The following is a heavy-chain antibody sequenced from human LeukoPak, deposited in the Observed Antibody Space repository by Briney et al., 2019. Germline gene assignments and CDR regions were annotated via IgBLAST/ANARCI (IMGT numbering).Heavy chain of an antibody. J-gene: IGHJ4*02. CDR3: ARDRTYGGNSGFDY. CDR2: IYTTGST. V-gene: IGHV4-4*07. CDR1: GGSISSYY. Sequence: PSETLSLTCTVSGGSISSYYWSWIRQPAGKGLEWIGRIYTTGSTNYNPSLKSRVTMSVDTPKNQFSLNLTSVTAADTAVYYCARDRTYGGNSGFDYWDQGTLVTVSS. D-gene: IGHD4-23*01.